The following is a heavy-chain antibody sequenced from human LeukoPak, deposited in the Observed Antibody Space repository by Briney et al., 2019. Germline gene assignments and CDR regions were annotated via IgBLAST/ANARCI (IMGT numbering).Heavy chain of an antibody. CDR2: INHSGST. CDR3: ARDSRYDSSAFDI. J-gene: IGHJ3*02. D-gene: IGHD3-22*01. Sequence: SETLSLTCAVYGGSFSGYYWSWIRQPPGKGLEWIGEINHSGSTNYNPSLKSRVTISVDTSKNQFSLKLSSVTAADTAVYYCARDSRYDSSAFDIWGQGTMVTVSS. CDR1: GGSFSGYY. V-gene: IGHV4-34*01.